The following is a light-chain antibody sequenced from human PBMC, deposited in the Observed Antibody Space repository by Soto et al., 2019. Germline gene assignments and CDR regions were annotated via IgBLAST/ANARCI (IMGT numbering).Light chain of an antibody. CDR3: QQYNSYQYT. CDR1: QSISSW. V-gene: IGKV1-5*01. CDR2: DAS. J-gene: IGKJ2*01. Sequence: DMQMTQSPSTLSASVGDRVTITCRASQSISSWLAWYQQKPGKAPKLLIYDASSLESGVPSRFSGSGSGTEFTLTISSLQPDDFATYYCQQYNSYQYTFGQGTKVDIK.